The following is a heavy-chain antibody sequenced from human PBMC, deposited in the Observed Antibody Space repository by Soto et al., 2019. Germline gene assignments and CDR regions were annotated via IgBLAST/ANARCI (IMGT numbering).Heavy chain of an antibody. CDR3: ASTLWFGELLPFDY. CDR2: IYHSGST. CDR1: GGSISSGGYS. J-gene: IGHJ4*02. D-gene: IGHD3-10*01. V-gene: IGHV4-30-2*01. Sequence: SETLSLTCAVSGGSISSGGYSWSWIRRPPGKGLEWIGYIYHSGSTYYNPSLKSRVTISVDRSKNQFSLKLSSVTAADTAVYYCASTLWFGELLPFDYWGQGTLVTVSS.